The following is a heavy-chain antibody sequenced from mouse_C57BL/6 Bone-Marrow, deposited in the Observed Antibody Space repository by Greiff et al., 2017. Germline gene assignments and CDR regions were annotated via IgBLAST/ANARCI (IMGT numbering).Heavy chain of an antibody. D-gene: IGHD4-1*01. J-gene: IGHJ2*01. CDR2: IDPSDSYT. Sequence: QVQLQQPGAELVMPGASVKLSCKASGYTFTSYWMHWVKQRPGQGLEWVGEIDPSDSYTNYNQKFKGKSTLTVDKSSSTAYMQLSSLTSEDSAVYYCARWDWDEGYWGQGTTLTVSS. CDR1: GYTFTSYW. V-gene: IGHV1-69*01. CDR3: ARWDWDEGY.